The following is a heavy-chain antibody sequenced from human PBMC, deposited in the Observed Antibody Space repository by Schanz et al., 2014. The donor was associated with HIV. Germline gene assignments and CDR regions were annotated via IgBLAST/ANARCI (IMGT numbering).Heavy chain of an antibody. CDR1: GGTFSSFA. V-gene: IGHV1-69*01. CDR2: IIPVFGTR. Sequence: QVQLVQSGAEVKEPGASVKVSCKVSGGTFSSFAISWVRQAPGQGLEWMGAIIPVFGTRNYAQRFQGRVTINADESTSTAYMEVSSLRSEDTAVYYCATGPGLVGAIDYWGQGTLVTVSS. J-gene: IGHJ4*02. D-gene: IGHD1-26*01. CDR3: ATGPGLVGAIDY.